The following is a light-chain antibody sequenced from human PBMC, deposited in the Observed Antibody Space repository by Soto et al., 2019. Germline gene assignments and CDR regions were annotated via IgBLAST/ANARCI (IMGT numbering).Light chain of an antibody. V-gene: IGLV2-23*01. Sequence: QSVLTQPASVSGSPGQSITISCTGNSSDVGSYNLVSWYQQHPGKAPKLMIYEGSKRPSGVSNRFSGSKSGNTAPLTISGLQAEDEADYYCCSYAGSSTYVFGTGTKVTVL. CDR1: SSDVGSYNL. J-gene: IGLJ1*01. CDR3: CSYAGSSTYV. CDR2: EGS.